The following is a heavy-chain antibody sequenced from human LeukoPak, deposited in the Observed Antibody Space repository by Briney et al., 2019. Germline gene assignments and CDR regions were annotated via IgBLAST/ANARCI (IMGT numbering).Heavy chain of an antibody. D-gene: IGHD3-22*01. Sequence: SETLSLTCTVSGGSISSSSYYWGWIRQPPGKGLEWIGSIYYSGSTYYNPSLKSRVTISVDTSKNQFSLKLNSVTAADTAVYYCARAKRSGSHVRYYYYYMDVWGKGTTVTVSS. CDR3: ARAKRSGSHVRYYYYYMDV. J-gene: IGHJ6*03. CDR2: IYYSGST. CDR1: GGSISSSSYY. V-gene: IGHV4-39*07.